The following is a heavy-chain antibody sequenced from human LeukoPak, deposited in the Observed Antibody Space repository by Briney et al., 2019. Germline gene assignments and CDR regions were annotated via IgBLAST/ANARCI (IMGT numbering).Heavy chain of an antibody. CDR1: GGSISSYY. D-gene: IGHD4-11*01. V-gene: IGHV4-59*01. J-gene: IGHJ6*03. CDR2: IYCSGST. CDR3: ARVNYSNYGYYYYYMDV. Sequence: SETLSLTCTVSGGSISSYYWSWIRQPPGKGLEWIGYIYCSGSTNYNPSLKSRVTISVDTSKNQFSLKLSSVTAADTAVYYCARVNYSNYGYYYYYMDVWGKGTTVTVSS.